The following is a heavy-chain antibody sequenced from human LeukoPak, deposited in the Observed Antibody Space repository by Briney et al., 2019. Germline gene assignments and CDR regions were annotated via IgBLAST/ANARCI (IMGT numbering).Heavy chain of an antibody. CDR2: IYYSGST. CDR1: GGSISSYY. V-gene: IGHV4-59*08. Sequence: SETLSLTCTVSGGSISSYYWSWIRQPPGKGLEWIGYIYYSGSTNYNPSLKSRVTISVDTSKNQFSLKLSSVTAADTAVYYCARLFYDSSGYFIFDYWGQGTLVTVSS. J-gene: IGHJ4*02. CDR3: ARLFYDSSGYFIFDY. D-gene: IGHD3-22*01.